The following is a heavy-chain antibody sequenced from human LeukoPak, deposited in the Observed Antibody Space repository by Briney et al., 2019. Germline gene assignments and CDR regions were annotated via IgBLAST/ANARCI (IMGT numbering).Heavy chain of an antibody. CDR3: ARDPSNTGGSYFHMDV. J-gene: IGHJ6*03. V-gene: IGHV1-18*01. D-gene: IGHD2-8*01. CDR1: GYTSNRHS. CDR2: ISAWNGDT. Sequence: GASVKVSCKASGYTSNRHSIIWVRQAPGQGLEWMGWISAWNGDTSYAQKIQGRATMTTDTSTSTAYMELRSLRFDDTAIYYCARDPSNTGGSYFHMDVWGKGTTVTVSS.